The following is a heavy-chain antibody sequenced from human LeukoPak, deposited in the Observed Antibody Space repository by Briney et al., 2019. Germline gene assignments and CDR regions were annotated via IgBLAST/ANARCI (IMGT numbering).Heavy chain of an antibody. Sequence: GGSLRLSCAASGFTFSSYAMHWVRQAPGKGLEYVSGISSNVGSTYYAKSVKGRFTISRDNSKNTLYLQMGSLRAEDMAVYYCARGPPGVASMYYFDYWGQGTLVTVSS. D-gene: IGHD3-10*01. CDR2: ISSNVGST. V-gene: IGHV3-64*01. CDR3: ARGPPGVASMYYFDY. CDR1: GFTFSSYA. J-gene: IGHJ4*02.